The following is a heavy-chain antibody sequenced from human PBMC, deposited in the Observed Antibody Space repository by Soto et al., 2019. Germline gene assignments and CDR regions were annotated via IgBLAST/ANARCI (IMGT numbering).Heavy chain of an antibody. CDR2: IKSKTDGGTT. J-gene: IGHJ6*02. Sequence: GGSLRLSCAASGFTFSNAWMSWVRQAPGKGLEWVGRIKSKTDGGTTDYAAPVKGRFTISRDDSKNTLYLQMNSLKTEDTAVYYCNTDTVCSSTSCYMGAYYYGMDVWGQGTTVTVSS. CDR3: NTDTVCSSTSCYMGAYYYGMDV. CDR1: GFTFSNAW. D-gene: IGHD2-2*02. V-gene: IGHV3-15*01.